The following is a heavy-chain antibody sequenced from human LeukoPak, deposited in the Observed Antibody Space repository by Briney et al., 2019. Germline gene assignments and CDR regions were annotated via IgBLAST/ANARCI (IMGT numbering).Heavy chain of an antibody. CDR2: IDSPSTTI. J-gene: IGHJ5*02. CDR3: AREESQRGWFGP. V-gene: IGHV3-48*01. CDR1: GFSLSSYS. D-gene: IGHD6-25*01. Sequence: PGGSLRLSCVASGFSLSSYSMNWVRQAPGKGPEWVSYIDSPSTTIFYADFVRGRFTISRDNANNLLTLQMNSLRVEDTAVYYCAREESQRGWFGPWGRGTLVTVSS.